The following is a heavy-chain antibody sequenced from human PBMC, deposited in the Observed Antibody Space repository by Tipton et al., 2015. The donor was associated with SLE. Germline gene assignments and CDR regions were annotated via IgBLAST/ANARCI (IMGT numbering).Heavy chain of an antibody. V-gene: IGHV4-39*07. J-gene: IGHJ4*02. CDR2: IYYSGST. D-gene: IGHD2-8*01. CDR3: ARTSGYCTKGVCYGPPHFFDY. CDR1: GGSISSSSYY. Sequence: TLSLTCTVSGGSISSSSYYWGWIRQPPGKGLEWIGSIYYSGSTYYNPSLKSRVTISVDTSKNQFSLKLSSVTAADTAVYYCARTSGYCTKGVCYGPPHFFDYWGQGTLVTVSS.